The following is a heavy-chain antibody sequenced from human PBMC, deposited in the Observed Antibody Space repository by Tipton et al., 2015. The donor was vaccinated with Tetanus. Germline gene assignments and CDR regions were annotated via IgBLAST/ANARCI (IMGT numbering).Heavy chain of an antibody. V-gene: IGHV1-69*01. CDR1: GGTFSSYA. D-gene: IGHD1-1*01. CDR3: ARDKRLEPGRSGYYGMDV. CDR2: IIPIFGTA. J-gene: IGHJ6*02. Sequence: QLVQSGAEVKKPGSSVKVSCKASGGTFSSYAISWVRQAPGQGLEWMGGIIPIFGTANYAQKFQGRVTITADESTSTAYMELSSLRSGDTAVYYCARDKRLEPGRSGYYGMDVWGQGTTVTVSS.